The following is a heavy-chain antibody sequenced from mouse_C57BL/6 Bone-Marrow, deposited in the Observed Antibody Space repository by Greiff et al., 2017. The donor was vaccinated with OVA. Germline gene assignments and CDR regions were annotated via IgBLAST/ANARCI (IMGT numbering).Heavy chain of an antibody. Sequence: VQLQQPGAELVKPGASVKLSCKASGYTFTSYWMQWVKQRPGQGLEWIGEIDPSDSYTNYNQKFKGKATLTVDTSSSTAYMQLSSLTSEDSAVYDCARKDCGSSDSYFDVWGTGTTVTVSS. CDR1: GYTFTSYW. J-gene: IGHJ1*03. V-gene: IGHV1-50*01. CDR3: ARKDCGSSDSYFDV. CDR2: IDPSDSYT. D-gene: IGHD1-1*01.